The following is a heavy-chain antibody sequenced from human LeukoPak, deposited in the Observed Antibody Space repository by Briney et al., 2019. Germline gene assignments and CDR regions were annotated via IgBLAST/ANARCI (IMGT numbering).Heavy chain of an antibody. CDR1: GGSLSTDY. CDR2: LYTNRRN. J-gene: IGHJ5*02. D-gene: IGHD5-12*01. CDR3: ARDSGVATSLDR. V-gene: IGHV4-4*07. Sequence: SEALSLTCSVSGGSLSTDYWNWIRQPAGKGLEWIGRLYTNRRNDYNPSLKSRVTISVDKSKNQFSLNLISVIAADTAVYYCARDSGVATSLDRWGQGILVTVSS.